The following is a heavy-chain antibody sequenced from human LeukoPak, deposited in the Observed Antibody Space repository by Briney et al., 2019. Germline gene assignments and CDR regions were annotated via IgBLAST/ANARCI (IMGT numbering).Heavy chain of an antibody. Sequence: ASVKVSCKASGYTFTSYAMHWVRQAPGQRLEWMGWINAGNGNTKYSQKFQGRVTITRDTSASTAYMELSSLRSEDTAVYYCARDHGIVGAVNAFDIWGQGTMVTVSS. V-gene: IGHV1-3*01. CDR1: GYTFTSYA. J-gene: IGHJ3*02. CDR2: INAGNGNT. D-gene: IGHD1-26*01. CDR3: ARDHGIVGAVNAFDI.